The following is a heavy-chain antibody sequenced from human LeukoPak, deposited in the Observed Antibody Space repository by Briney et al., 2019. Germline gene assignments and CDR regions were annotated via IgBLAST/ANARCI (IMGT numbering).Heavy chain of an antibody. V-gene: IGHV3-21*01. CDR3: ARERYSGSYPVFDY. CDR1: GFTFSSYS. Sequence: GGSLRLSCAASGFTFSSYSMNWVRQAPGKGLEWVSSISSSSSYIYYADSVKGRFNISRDNAKNSLYLQMNSLRAEDTAVYYCARERYSGSYPVFDYWGQGTLVTVSS. J-gene: IGHJ4*02. CDR2: ISSSSSYI. D-gene: IGHD1-26*01.